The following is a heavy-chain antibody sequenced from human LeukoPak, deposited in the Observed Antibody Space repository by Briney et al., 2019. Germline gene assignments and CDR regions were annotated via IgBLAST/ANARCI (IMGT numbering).Heavy chain of an antibody. CDR3: ARVRLQTYGY. CDR2: INTDGSST. V-gene: IGHV3-74*01. D-gene: IGHD4-11*01. Sequence: PGGSLRLSCAASLFTFSSYWMHWVRQAPGQGLVWVSRINTDGSSTSYADSVKGRFTISRDNAKNTLYLQMNSLRAEDTAVYYCARVRLQTYGYWGQGTLVTVSS. J-gene: IGHJ4*02. CDR1: LFTFSSYW.